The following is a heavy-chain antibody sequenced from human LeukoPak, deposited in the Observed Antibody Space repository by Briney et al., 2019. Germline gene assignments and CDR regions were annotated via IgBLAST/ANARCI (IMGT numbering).Heavy chain of an antibody. D-gene: IGHD6-13*01. CDR2: IRPDGSHI. CDR3: ARGGSSWPEQKDY. V-gene: IGHV3-33*01. Sequence: PGGSLRLSCAASGFSFSTFVMHWVRQAPGKGLEWVAVIRPDGSHISYVDPVKGRFTISRDNAKNTLYLQMNSLRAEDTAVYYCARGGSSWPEQKDYWGQGTLVTVSS. CDR1: GFSFSTFV. J-gene: IGHJ4*02.